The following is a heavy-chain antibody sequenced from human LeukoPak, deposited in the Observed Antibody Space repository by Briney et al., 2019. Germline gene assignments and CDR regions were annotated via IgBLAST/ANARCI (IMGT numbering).Heavy chain of an antibody. J-gene: IGHJ6*02. D-gene: IGHD5-18*01. CDR3: AREGRGYSFSEYYYYGMDV. CDR1: GGTFSSYA. Sequence: GSSVKVSCKASGGTFSSYAISWVRQAPGQGLEWMGGIIPIFGTANYAQKFQGRVTITVDESTSTAYMELSSLRSEDTAVYYCAREGRGYSFSEYYYYGMDVWGQGTTVTVSS. CDR2: IIPIFGTA. V-gene: IGHV1-69*01.